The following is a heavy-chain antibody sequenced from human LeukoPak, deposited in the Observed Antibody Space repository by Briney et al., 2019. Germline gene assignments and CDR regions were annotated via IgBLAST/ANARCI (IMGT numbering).Heavy chain of an antibody. V-gene: IGHV1-2*02. CDR3: TRAYEYGWFDP. Sequence: VKVSCKASGYTFSDYFMHWVRQAPGQGLEWMGWINPKTGGTTYAQKFQGRVTMTRDMSTTTAYMDLSRLRSDDTAVYYCTRAYEYGWFDPWGQGTLVIVSS. CDR2: INPKTGGT. CDR1: GYTFSDYF. J-gene: IGHJ5*02. D-gene: IGHD3-16*01.